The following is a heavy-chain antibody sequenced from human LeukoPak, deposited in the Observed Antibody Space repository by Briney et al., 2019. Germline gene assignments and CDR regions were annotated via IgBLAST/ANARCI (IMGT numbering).Heavy chain of an antibody. Sequence: GASVKVSCKASGYTFTSYGISWVRQAPGQGLEWMGWISGYNGHTNYAQKLQGRVTMTRNTSISTAYMELSSLRSEDTAVYYCARADRHYDILTGYYTSGFDYWGQGTLVTVSS. D-gene: IGHD3-9*01. CDR3: ARADRHYDILTGYYTSGFDY. J-gene: IGHJ4*02. CDR1: GYTFTSYG. CDR2: ISGYNGHT. V-gene: IGHV1-18*01.